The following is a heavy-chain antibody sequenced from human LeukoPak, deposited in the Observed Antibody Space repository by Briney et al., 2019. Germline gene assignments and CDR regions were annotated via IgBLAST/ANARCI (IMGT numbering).Heavy chain of an antibody. Sequence: GGSLRLSCAASGFTFSSYGMHWVRQAPGKGLEWVAVISYDGSNKYYADSVKGRFTISRDNSKNTLFLQMNSLRAEDTAVYYCARSNYYDSRSWGFDIWGQGTMVTVSS. CDR2: ISYDGSNK. CDR1: GFTFSSYG. J-gene: IGHJ3*02. CDR3: ARSNYYDSRSWGFDI. V-gene: IGHV3-30*03. D-gene: IGHD3-22*01.